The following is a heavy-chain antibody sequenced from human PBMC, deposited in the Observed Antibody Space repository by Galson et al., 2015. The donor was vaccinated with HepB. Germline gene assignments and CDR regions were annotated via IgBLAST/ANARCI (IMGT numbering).Heavy chain of an antibody. CDR3: ARQLAAAGGGYWYFDL. CDR1: GYGFTSYW. Sequence: QSGAEVIKPGESLRISCKGSGYGFTSYWISWVRQMPGKGLEWMGRIDPSDSYTNYSPSFQGHVTISADKSISTAYLQWSSLKASDTAMYYCARQLAAAGGGYWYFDLWGRGTLVTVSS. CDR2: IDPSDSYT. V-gene: IGHV5-10-1*01. J-gene: IGHJ2*01. D-gene: IGHD6-13*01.